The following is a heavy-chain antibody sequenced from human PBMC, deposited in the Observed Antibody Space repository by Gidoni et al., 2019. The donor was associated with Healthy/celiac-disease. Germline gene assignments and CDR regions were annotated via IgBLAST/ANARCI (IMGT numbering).Heavy chain of an antibody. J-gene: IGHJ4*02. V-gene: IGHV3-23*01. CDR2: IDISGDNM. CDR1: GFTFSNWA. D-gene: IGHD5-12*01. CDR3: AKELRPNDY. Sequence: EVQLLESGGGLVQPGGSLRLSCVVSGFTFSNWAMSWVRQAPGKGLEWVSSIDISGDNMYYADSVQGRFTISRDNSKNTLYLQMNSLRAEDTAVYYCAKELRPNDYWGQGTLVTVSS.